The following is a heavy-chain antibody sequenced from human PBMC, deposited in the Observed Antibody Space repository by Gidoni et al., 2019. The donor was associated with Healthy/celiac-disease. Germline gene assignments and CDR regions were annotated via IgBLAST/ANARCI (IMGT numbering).Heavy chain of an antibody. CDR3: ARGPVAAAGIFRFDP. J-gene: IGHJ5*02. D-gene: IGHD6-13*01. CDR2: ISSSGSYT. Sequence: VQLVESGGGLVRPGGSLRLSFAASGCTFSDYYMSWIRQAPGKGQEWVSYISSSGSYTNYADAMKGRFTISRDNAKNSLYLQMNSLRAEDTAVYYCARGPVAAAGIFRFDPWGQGTLVTVSS. CDR1: GCTFSDYY. V-gene: IGHV3-11*05.